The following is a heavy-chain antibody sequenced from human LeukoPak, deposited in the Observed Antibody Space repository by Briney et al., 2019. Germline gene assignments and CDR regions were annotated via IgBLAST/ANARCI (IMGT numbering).Heavy chain of an antibody. V-gene: IGHV4-38-2*02. CDR1: GYSISSGYY. CDR2: MYHSGST. D-gene: IGHD4-23*01. Sequence: SETLSLTCTVSGYSISSGYYWAWIRQPPGKGLEWIGSMYHSGSTYNNPSLKSRVTISVDTSKNQFSLKLTSVTAADTAVYYCARGGGNGGGWVGHYYYMDVWGKGTTVTVSS. CDR3: ARGGGNGGGWVGHYYYMDV. J-gene: IGHJ6*03.